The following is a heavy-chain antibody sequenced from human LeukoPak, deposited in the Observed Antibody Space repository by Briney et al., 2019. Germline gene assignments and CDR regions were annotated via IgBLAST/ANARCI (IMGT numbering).Heavy chain of an antibody. CDR2: ISHSSSYL. CDR3: ARGTPLRFSDP. D-gene: IGHD3-3*01. Sequence: GGSLRLSCVASGFTVNTYTLIWVRQAPGKGPEWVASISHSSSYLFYADSVKGRFTISRDNAKNSMYLQMNSLRAEDTAVYYCARGTPLRFSDPWGQGTLVTVSS. J-gene: IGHJ5*02. CDR1: GFTVNTYT. V-gene: IGHV3-21*01.